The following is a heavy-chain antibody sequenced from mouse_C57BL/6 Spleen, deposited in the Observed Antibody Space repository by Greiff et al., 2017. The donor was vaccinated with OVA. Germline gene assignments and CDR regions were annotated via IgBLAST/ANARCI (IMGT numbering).Heavy chain of an antibody. V-gene: IGHV14-2*01. CDR1: GFTIKDYY. J-gene: IGHJ4*01. CDR3: AFYYGSSYDYAMDY. D-gene: IGHD1-1*01. CDR2: IVPEDGET. Sequence: VQLQQSGPELVKPGASVKLSCTASGFTIKDYYMHWLKQRLEQGLEWIGRIVPEDGETKYAPNFQGKATITADTSSNTAYLQLSSLTSEDTAVDYCAFYYGSSYDYAMDYWGQGTSVTVSA.